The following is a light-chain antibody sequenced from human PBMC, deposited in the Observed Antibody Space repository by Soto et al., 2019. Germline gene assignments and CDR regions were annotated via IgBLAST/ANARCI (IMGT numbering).Light chain of an antibody. Sequence: QSALTQPASVSGSTGQPITISCTGTSSDIGSYKLVSWYQQHPGKVPKLMIYEVSNRPSGVSNRFSGSKSGNTASLTISGLQAEDEADYYCSSYTTSTSLDVFGTGTKLTVL. V-gene: IGLV2-14*02. J-gene: IGLJ1*01. CDR1: SSDIGSYKL. CDR2: EVS. CDR3: SSYTTSTSLDV.